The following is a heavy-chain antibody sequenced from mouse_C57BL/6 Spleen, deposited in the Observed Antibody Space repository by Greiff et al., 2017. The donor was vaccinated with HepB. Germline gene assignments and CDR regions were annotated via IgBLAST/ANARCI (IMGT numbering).Heavy chain of an antibody. CDR2: IYPGSGST. Sequence: VQLQQPGAELVKPGASVKMSCKASGYTFTSYWITWVKQRPGQGLEWIGDIYPGSGSTNYNEKFKSKATLTVDTSSSTAYMQLSSLTSEDSAVYYCARSLYYYGYWYFDVWGTGTTVTVSS. CDR3: ARSLYYYGYWYFDV. V-gene: IGHV1-55*01. J-gene: IGHJ1*03. D-gene: IGHD1-1*01. CDR1: GYTFTSYW.